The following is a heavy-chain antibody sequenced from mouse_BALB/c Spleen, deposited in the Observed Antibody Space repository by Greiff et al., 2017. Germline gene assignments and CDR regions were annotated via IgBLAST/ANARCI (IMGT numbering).Heavy chain of an antibody. CDR1: GFTFSDYG. V-gene: IGHV5-15*02. Sequence: DVKLVESGGGLVKPGGSLKLSCAASGFTFSDYGMAWVRQAPGKGPEWVAFISNLAYSIYYADTVTGRFTISRENAKNTLYLEMSSLRSEDTAMYYCARLYDDYYAMDYWGQGTSVTVSS. CDR2: ISNLAYSI. J-gene: IGHJ4*01. D-gene: IGHD2-12*01. CDR3: ARLYDDYYAMDY.